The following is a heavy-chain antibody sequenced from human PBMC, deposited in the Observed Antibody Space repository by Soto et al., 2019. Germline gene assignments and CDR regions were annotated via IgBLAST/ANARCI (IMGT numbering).Heavy chain of an antibody. Sequence: EVQLVESGGGLVQPGGSLRLSCAASGFAFSDYEMNWVRHAPGKGLEWISYISSTASTIHYADSVKGRFTISRDNAKNAVYLQMNSLRAEDSAVYYCARAAGIMTRGFHGMDVWGQGTTVTVSS. J-gene: IGHJ6*02. D-gene: IGHD3-10*01. CDR3: ARAAGIMTRGFHGMDV. V-gene: IGHV3-48*03. CDR2: ISSTASTI. CDR1: GFAFSDYE.